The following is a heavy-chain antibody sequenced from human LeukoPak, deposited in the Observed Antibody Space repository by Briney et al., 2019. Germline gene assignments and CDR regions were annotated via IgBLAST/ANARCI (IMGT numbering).Heavy chain of an antibody. V-gene: IGHV4-34*01. Sequence: SSETLSLTCAVYGGSFSGYYWSWIRQPPGKGLEWIGEINHSGSTNYNPSLKSRVTISVDTSKNQFSLKLSSVTAADTAVYYCAKTDDIVVVPAATPVAFYNWGQGTMVTVSS. CDR3: AKTDDIVVVPAATPVAFYN. D-gene: IGHD2-2*01. J-gene: IGHJ3*02. CDR2: INHSGST. CDR1: GGSFSGYY.